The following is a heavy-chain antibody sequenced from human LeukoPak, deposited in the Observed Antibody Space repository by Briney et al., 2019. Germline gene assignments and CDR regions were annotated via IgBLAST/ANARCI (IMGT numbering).Heavy chain of an antibody. CDR1: GFTFSSYA. J-gene: IGHJ4*02. D-gene: IGHD4-17*01. CDR3: AKSTTVTQRGYFDY. CDR2: ISDSGGST. Sequence: GGSLRLSCAASGFTFSSYAMSWVRQAPGKGLEWVSAISDSGGSTYYADSVKGRFTISRDNSKNTLYLQMNSLRAEDTAIYYCAKSTTVTQRGYFDYWGQGTLVTVSS. V-gene: IGHV3-23*01.